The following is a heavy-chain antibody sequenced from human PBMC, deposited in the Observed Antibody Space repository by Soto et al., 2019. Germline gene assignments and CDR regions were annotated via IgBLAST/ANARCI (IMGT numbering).Heavy chain of an antibody. CDR1: GFTFSSYS. CDR2: ISTSSAYI. V-gene: IGHV3-21*01. CDR3: AGAPIRGVPRVDY. Sequence: EVQLVESGGGLVKPGGSLRLSCAASGFTFSSYSMNWVRQAPGKGLEWVSSISTSSAYIYYADSVKGRFTISRDNARNALYLQMKGLGAGDTAVYYCAGAPIRGVPRVDYWGQGTLVTVSS. D-gene: IGHD3-10*01. J-gene: IGHJ4*02.